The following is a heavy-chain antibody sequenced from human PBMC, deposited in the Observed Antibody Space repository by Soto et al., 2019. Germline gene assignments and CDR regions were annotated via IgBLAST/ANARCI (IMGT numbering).Heavy chain of an antibody. D-gene: IGHD3-3*01. V-gene: IGHV3-30-3*01. CDR3: AREHDFWSGYYTRLLYYYYGMDV. Sequence: GGPQRLSSTASGFNFRSYAMHWVRQAPGKGLEWVAVISYDGSNKYYADSVKGRFTISRDNSKNTLYLQMNSLRAEDTAVYYCAREHDFWSGYYTRLLYYYYGMDVWGQGTTVTVSS. J-gene: IGHJ6*02. CDR1: GFNFRSYA. CDR2: ISYDGSNK.